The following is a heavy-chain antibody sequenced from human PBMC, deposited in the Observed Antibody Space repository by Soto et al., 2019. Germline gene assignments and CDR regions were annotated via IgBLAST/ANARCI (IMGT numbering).Heavy chain of an antibody. CDR2: IYQTGST. CDR1: NGSITSGNW. D-gene: IGHD3-16*01. Sequence: QVQLQESGPGLVKPSGTLSLTCAVSNGSITSGNWWSWVRQPPGKGLEWIGDIYQTGSTNYNPSLRGRFIISVDKSKNNFSLSLRSVTAADTAVYFCARVWGALAPIAGWFGPWGRGILVTVSS. V-gene: IGHV4-4*02. J-gene: IGHJ5*02. CDR3: ARVWGALAPIAGWFGP.